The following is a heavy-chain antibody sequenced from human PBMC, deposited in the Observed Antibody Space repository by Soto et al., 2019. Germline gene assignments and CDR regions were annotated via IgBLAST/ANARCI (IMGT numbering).Heavy chain of an antibody. CDR1: GFSLSTGGVG. CDR2: IYWDDDK. J-gene: IGHJ4*02. V-gene: IGHV2-5*02. CDR3: AYKSAAITLFDS. D-gene: IGHD6-25*01. Sequence: QITLKESGPTLVKPTQTLTLTCTFSGFSLSTGGVGVGWIRQPPGKALEWLALIYWDDDKRYSPSLKSRLTITKDTSKNQVVLTMTNMDPVDTATYCCAYKSAAITLFDSWGQGTLVTVSS.